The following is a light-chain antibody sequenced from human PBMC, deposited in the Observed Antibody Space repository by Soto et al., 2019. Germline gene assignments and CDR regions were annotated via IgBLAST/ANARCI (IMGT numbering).Light chain of an antibody. V-gene: IGLV2-23*01. J-gene: IGLJ1*01. Sequence: APAQPSPLSGSPGQSITISCPGTSSDVGSSNLASWYQQHPGKTPKLIIYEGSRRPSGVSGRFSGSMSGNAASLTISGLQAEDEADYYCCSFARSSTSYVFGTGTKVTVL. CDR3: CSFARSSTSYV. CDR2: EGS. CDR1: SSDVGSSNL.